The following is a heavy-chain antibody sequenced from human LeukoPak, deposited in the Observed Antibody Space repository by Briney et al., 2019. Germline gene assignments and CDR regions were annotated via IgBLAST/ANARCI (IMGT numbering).Heavy chain of an antibody. Sequence: PGGSLRLSCAASGFTFSSYEMNWVRQAPGKGLEWVSYISSSASTIYYADSVKGRFTISRDNAKNSLYLQMNSPRAEDTAVYYCARVQALVVPATLPGDYWGQGTLVTVSS. D-gene: IGHD2-2*01. J-gene: IGHJ4*02. CDR2: ISSSASTI. V-gene: IGHV3-48*03. CDR1: GFTFSSYE. CDR3: ARVQALVVPATLPGDY.